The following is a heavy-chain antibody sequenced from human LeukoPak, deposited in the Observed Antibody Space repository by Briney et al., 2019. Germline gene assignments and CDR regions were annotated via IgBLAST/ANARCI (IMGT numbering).Heavy chain of an antibody. CDR3: ARGALWFGESSQVVMYYFDY. V-gene: IGHV1-18*01. J-gene: IGHJ4*02. CDR2: ISAYNGNT. Sequence: ASVKVSCKASGYTFTSYGISWVRHAPGQGLEWIGWISAYNGNTNYAQKLQGRVTMTTDTSTSTAYMELRSLRSDDTAVYYCARGALWFGESSQVVMYYFDYWGQGTLVTVSS. D-gene: IGHD3-10*01. CDR1: GYTFTSYG.